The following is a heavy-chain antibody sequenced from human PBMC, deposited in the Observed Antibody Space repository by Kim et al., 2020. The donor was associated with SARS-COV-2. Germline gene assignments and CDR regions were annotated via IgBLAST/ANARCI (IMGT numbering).Heavy chain of an antibody. J-gene: IGHJ3*02. V-gene: IGHV1-2*02. Sequence: QKVQGRVTMTRDTSISTAYMELSRLRSDDTAVYYCARSCSSTSCYDAFDIWGQGTMVTVSS. D-gene: IGHD2-2*01. CDR3: ARSCSSTSCYDAFDI.